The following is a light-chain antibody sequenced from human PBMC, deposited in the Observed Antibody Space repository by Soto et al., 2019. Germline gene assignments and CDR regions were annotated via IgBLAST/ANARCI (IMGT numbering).Light chain of an antibody. V-gene: IGLV2-8*01. Sequence: QSALTQPPYASGSPGQSVTISCTGTSSDIGGYNSVSWYQQHPGKVPKLIIYAVNKRPSGVPDRFSGSKSGNPASLTVSGRQAEDEADYYCRSSTGSNNFVVLGGGTKLTVL. CDR1: SSDIGGYNS. CDR2: AVN. J-gene: IGLJ2*01. CDR3: RSSTGSNNFVV.